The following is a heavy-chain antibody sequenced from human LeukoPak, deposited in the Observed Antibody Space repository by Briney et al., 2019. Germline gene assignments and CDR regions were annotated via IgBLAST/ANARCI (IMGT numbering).Heavy chain of an antibody. CDR2: IYPGDSDT. CDR1: GYSFTSYR. V-gene: IGHV5-51*01. Sequence: GESLKISCKGSGYSFTSYRIGWVRQMPGKGLEWMGIIYPGDSDTRYSPSFQGQVTISADKSISTAYLQWSSLKASDSAMYYCARLEYDSSGYESSVYYFDYWGQGTLVTDSS. D-gene: IGHD3-22*01. CDR3: ARLEYDSSGYESSVYYFDY. J-gene: IGHJ4*02.